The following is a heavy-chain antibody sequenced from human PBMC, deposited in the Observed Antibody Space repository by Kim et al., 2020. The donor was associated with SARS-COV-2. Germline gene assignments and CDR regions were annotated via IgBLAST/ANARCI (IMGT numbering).Heavy chain of an antibody. CDR2: IKPDGSAE. CDR1: GFSFLSHW. CDR3: ARHGFNYGMDV. J-gene: IGHJ6*02. D-gene: IGHD6-25*01. Sequence: GGSLRLSCEASGFSFLSHWMTWVRQTPGKGLEWVANIKPDGSAEDYLDSVKGRFTVSRDNAKNSLYLQMNSLRVEDTAIYYCARHGFNYGMDVWGQWTTV. V-gene: IGHV3-7*01.